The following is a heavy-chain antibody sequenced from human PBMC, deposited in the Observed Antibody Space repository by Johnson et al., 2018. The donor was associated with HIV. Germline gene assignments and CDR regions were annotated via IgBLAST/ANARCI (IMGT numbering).Heavy chain of an antibody. V-gene: IGHV3-11*04. CDR3: AKERTAMVTPFDALDV. CDR1: GFTFRDYY. J-gene: IGHJ3*01. Sequence: QVQLVESGGGLVKPGGSLRLSCAASGFTFRDYYMSWIRQAPGKGLEWVSYISTSGTTIYYADSVKGRFSISRDTTKNSLYLQINSLRVEDTAVYYCAKERTAMVTPFDALDVWGQGTVVTVSS. D-gene: IGHD5-18*01. CDR2: ISTSGTTI.